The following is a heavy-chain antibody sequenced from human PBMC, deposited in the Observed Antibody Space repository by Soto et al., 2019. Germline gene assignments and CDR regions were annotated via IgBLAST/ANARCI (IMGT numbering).Heavy chain of an antibody. CDR3: AHRPRGYASYCDS. D-gene: IGHD5-12*01. Sequence: QITLKESGPTLVKPTQTLTLTCTFSGFSLSTRGVAVGWFRQPPGKALEWLALIYWDEDKWYSPSLKSRLTITDDTSKNQVVLTMTNIDPVDTATYYCAHRPRGYASYCDSWGHGTLVTVSS. CDR1: GFSLSTRGVA. J-gene: IGHJ4*01. CDR2: IYWDEDK. V-gene: IGHV2-5*02.